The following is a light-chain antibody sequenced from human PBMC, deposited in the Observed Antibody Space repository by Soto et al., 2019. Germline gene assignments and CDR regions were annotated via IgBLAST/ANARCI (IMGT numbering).Light chain of an antibody. Sequence: EIVLTQSPATLSLSPGERATLSCRASQSISSYLAWYQQKPGQAPRLLIYDASNRATGIPARFSGGGSGTDFTLTISSLEAEDFAVYYCQHRRNWPLTFGGGTKVEIE. CDR3: QHRRNWPLT. CDR2: DAS. CDR1: QSISSY. J-gene: IGKJ4*01. V-gene: IGKV3-11*01.